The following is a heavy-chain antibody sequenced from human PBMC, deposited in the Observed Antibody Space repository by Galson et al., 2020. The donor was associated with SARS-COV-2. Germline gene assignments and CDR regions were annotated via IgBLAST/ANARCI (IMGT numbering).Heavy chain of an antibody. CDR3: ARWAFGGGIVISWFDA. V-gene: IGHV1-18*01. Sequence: AKVSPTPPLYTFTNDYVAWILQAAGQGPGWVEWSGAYEGNTNYAQKLQGRVTMTTDTSTSTAYMELRSLRSDDTAVYYCARWAFGGGIVISWFDAWGEGTLVTVVS. J-gene: IGHJ5*02. CDR1: LYTFTNDY. CDR2: SGAYEGNT. D-gene: IGHD3-16*02.